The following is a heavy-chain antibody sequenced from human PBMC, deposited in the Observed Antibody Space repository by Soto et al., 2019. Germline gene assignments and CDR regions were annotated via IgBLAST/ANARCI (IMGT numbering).Heavy chain of an antibody. V-gene: IGHV3-23*01. J-gene: IGHJ5*02. CDR2: ISGSGVST. Sequence: GGSLRLSCAASGFTFSSYAMNWVRQAPGKGLEWVSTISGSGVSTYFADSVKGRFTISRDNSKNTLYLQMNSLTAEDTAVYYCATGAGAAAGTTYPRSWFDPWGQGTLVTVSS. CDR1: GFTFSSYA. CDR3: ATGAGAAAGTTYPRSWFDP. D-gene: IGHD6-13*01.